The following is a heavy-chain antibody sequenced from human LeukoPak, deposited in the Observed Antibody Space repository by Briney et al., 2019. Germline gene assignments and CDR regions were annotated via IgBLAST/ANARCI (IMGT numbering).Heavy chain of an antibody. CDR3: ARGVVPAAIDYYYYYMDV. D-gene: IGHD2-2*02. Sequence: SVKVSCKASGGTFSSHAISWVRQAPGQGLEWMGGIIPIFGTANYAQKFQGRVTITADESTSTAYMELSSLRSEDTAVYYCARGVVPAAIDYYYYYMDVWGKGTTVTVSS. J-gene: IGHJ6*03. CDR2: IIPIFGTA. CDR1: GGTFSSHA. V-gene: IGHV1-69*01.